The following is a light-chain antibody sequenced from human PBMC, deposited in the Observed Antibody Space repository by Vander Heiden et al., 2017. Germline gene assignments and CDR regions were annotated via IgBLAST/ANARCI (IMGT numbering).Light chain of an antibody. Sequence: SYELTQPPSVSVSPGQTASITRSGDKLGDKYAYWYQQRPGQSPVLVIYQDSKRPSGIPERFSGSNSGNTATLTISGTHTMDEADYYCQAWDSFVVFGGGTKLTVL. CDR3: QAWDSFVV. J-gene: IGLJ2*01. CDR2: QDS. V-gene: IGLV3-1*01. CDR1: KLGDKY.